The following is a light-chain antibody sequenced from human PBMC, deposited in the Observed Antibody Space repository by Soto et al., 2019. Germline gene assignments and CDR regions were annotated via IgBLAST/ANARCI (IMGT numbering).Light chain of an antibody. J-gene: IGKJ5*01. CDR3: QQYYSTPFT. V-gene: IGKV4-1*01. Sequence: DIVMTQSPDSLAVSPGERATINCKSSQSVLYSSNNKNYLAWYQQKPGQPPKLLIYWASTRESGVPDRFSGSGSGTDFTLTISSLQAEDLAVYYCQQYYSTPFTFGQGTRLEIK. CDR1: QSVLYSSNNKNY. CDR2: WAS.